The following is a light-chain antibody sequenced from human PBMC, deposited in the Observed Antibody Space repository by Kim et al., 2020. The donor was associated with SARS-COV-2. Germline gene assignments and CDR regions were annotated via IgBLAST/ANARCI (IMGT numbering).Light chain of an antibody. J-gene: IGLJ1*01. V-gene: IGLV3-21*04. CDR3: QVWDSGSDHPYV. CDR2: YDT. CDR1: IIGSKR. Sequence: PRRTARVTCGGDIIGSKRVHWSQQKPGQAPVLVIYYDTDRPSGIPERFSGSSSGNTATLTISRVDAGDEADYYCQVWDSGSDHPYVFGTGTKVTVL.